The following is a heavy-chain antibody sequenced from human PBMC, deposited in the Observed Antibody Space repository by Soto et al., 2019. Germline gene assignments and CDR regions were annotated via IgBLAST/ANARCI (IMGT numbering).Heavy chain of an antibody. V-gene: IGHV4-30-4*01. D-gene: IGHD1-26*01. Sequence: PSETLSLTCTVSGGSISSGDYYWSWIRQPPGKGLEWIGYIYYSGSTYYNPSLKSRVTISVDTSKNQFSLKLSSVTAADTAVYYCARASYADAGYNWFDPWGQGTLVTVSS. CDR2: IYYSGST. J-gene: IGHJ5*02. CDR1: GGSISSGDYY. CDR3: ARASYADAGYNWFDP.